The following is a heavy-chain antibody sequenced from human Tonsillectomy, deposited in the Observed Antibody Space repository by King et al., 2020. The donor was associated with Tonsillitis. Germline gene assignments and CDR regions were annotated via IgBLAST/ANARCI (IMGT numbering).Heavy chain of an antibody. CDR1: GFTFSSYS. CDR3: ARDRVVISGEMLDY. J-gene: IGHJ4*02. Sequence: VQLVESGGGLVQPGGSLRLSCAASGFTFSSYSMNWVHQAPGKGLEWISYIGSSSSTIYYADSVKGRFTISRDNAKNSLYLQMNSLRDADTAVYYCARDRVVISGEMLDYWGQGTLVTVSS. CDR2: IGSSSSTI. D-gene: IGHD3-3*01. V-gene: IGHV3-48*02.